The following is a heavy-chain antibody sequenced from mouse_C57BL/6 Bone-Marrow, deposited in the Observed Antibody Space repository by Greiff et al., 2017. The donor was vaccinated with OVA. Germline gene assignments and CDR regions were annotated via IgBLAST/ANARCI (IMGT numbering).Heavy chain of an antibody. CDR2: IDTSDSYT. CDR3: ASDYYGSSLDY. J-gene: IGHJ2*01. CDR1: GYTFTSYW. V-gene: IGHV1-69*01. D-gene: IGHD1-1*01. Sequence: QVQLQQPGAELVMPGASVKLSCKASGYTFTSYWMHWVKQRPGQGLEWIGEIDTSDSYTNYNQKFKGKSTLTVDKSSSTAYMQLSSLTSEDSAVYYCASDYYGSSLDYWGQGTTLTVSS.